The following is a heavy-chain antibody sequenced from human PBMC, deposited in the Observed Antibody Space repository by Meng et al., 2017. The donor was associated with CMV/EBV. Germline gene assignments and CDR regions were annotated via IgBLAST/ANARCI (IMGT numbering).Heavy chain of an antibody. CDR2: IKSKTDGGTT. D-gene: IGHD3-3*01. Sequence: GGSLRLSCAASGLTFSNAWMSWVRQAPGKGLEWVGRIKSKTDGGTTDYAAPVKGRFTISRDDSKNTLYLQMNSLKTEDTAVYYCTTVYRYYDFWGGIDYWGQGTLVTVSS. J-gene: IGHJ4*02. CDR3: TTVYRYYDFWGGIDY. CDR1: GLTFSNAW. V-gene: IGHV3-15*01.